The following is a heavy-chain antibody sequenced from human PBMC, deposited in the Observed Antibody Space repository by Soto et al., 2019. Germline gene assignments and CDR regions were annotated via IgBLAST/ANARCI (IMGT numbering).Heavy chain of an antibody. D-gene: IGHD3-3*01. CDR3: ARSFDSVSYDFWSGYLGIDY. Sequence: PSETLSLTCTVSGGSISSGGYYWSWIRQHPGKGLEWIGYIYYSGSTYYNPSLKSRVTISVDTSKNQFSLKLSSVTAADTAVYYCARSFDSVSYDFWSGYLGIDYWGQGTLVTVSS. CDR1: GGSISSGGYY. J-gene: IGHJ4*02. CDR2: IYYSGST. V-gene: IGHV4-31*03.